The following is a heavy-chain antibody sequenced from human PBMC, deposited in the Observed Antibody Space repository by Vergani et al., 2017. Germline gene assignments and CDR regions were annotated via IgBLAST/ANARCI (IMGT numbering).Heavy chain of an antibody. V-gene: IGHV3-20*04. CDR1: GFTFGDYD. D-gene: IGHD3-10*01. J-gene: IGHJ4*02. CDR3: ARRSSGNTYYLDY. CDR2: VKWNGDSS. Sequence: EVQLEESGGGVVRPGGSLSLSCAASGFTFGDYDMNWVRQAPGNGLEWVSPVKWNGDSSVYADSVKGRFNISRDNAKISLYLQTTSLRAEDTAFYYGARRSSGNTYYLDYWGQGAMVTVSS.